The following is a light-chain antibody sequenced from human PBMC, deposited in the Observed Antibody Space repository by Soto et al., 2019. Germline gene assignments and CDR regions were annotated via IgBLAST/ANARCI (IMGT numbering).Light chain of an antibody. J-gene: IGKJ1*01. CDR2: GAS. Sequence: EIVLTQSPDTLSLSPGDRATLSCRASQTVNSASLAWYQQKPGQTPRLLIYGASRRATGVTDRFSGSGSGTDFTLTISRLEPEDFAVIFCQQYGSSPLTFVQGTKVEVK. V-gene: IGKV3-20*01. CDR3: QQYGSSPLT. CDR1: QTVNSAS.